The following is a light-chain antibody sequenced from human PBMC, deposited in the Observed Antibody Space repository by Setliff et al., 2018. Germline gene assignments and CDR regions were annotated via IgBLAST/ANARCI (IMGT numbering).Light chain of an antibody. J-gene: IGLJ1*01. CDR2: GNS. V-gene: IGLV1-40*01. CDR1: SSNIGAGYD. CDR3: QSYDSSLSGYV. Sequence: VLTQPPSVSGAPGQWVTISCTGSSSNIGAGYDVHWYQQLPGTAPKRLIYGNSNRPSGVPDRFSGSKSGTSASLAITGLQAEDEADYYCQSYDSSLSGYVFGTGTKGTVL.